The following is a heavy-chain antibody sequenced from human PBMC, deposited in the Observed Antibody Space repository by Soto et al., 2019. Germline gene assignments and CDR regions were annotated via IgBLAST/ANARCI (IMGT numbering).Heavy chain of an antibody. CDR2: IVPILGSI. D-gene: IGHD3-10*01. CDR1: GGTFSSYT. J-gene: IGHJ4*02. Sequence: GASVKVSCKASGGTFSSYTFNWVRQAPGQGLEWVGRIVPILGSINYAQNLQGRVTITADRSTNTVYLELSSLTFEDTAIYYCAPGLVRGVMTNGGYWGQGTQVTVSS. V-gene: IGHV1-69*08. CDR3: APGLVRGVMTNGGY.